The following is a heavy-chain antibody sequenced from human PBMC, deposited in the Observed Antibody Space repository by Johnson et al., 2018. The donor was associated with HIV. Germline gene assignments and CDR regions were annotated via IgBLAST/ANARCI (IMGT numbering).Heavy chain of an antibody. Sequence: MLLVESGGGLVQPGGSLRLSCAASGFTFSSYWMSWVRQAPGKGLEWVANIKQDGIKKYYVDSVKGRFTISRDNSKNTLYLQMNSLRAEDTAVYYCAKDERAAAGTRGLDAFDIWGQGTMVTVSS. CDR3: AKDERAAAGTRGLDAFDI. V-gene: IGHV3-7*01. D-gene: IGHD6-13*01. CDR1: GFTFSSYW. CDR2: IKQDGIKK. J-gene: IGHJ3*02.